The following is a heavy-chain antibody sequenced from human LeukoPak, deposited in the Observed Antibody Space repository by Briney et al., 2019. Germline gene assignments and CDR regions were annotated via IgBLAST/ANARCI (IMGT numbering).Heavy chain of an antibody. V-gene: IGHV3-23*01. D-gene: IGHD3-22*01. CDR3: AKAYYYDSSVYYLDY. Sequence: GGSLRLSCAASGFTFSSYAMSWVRQAPGKGLEWVSAISGSGGSTYYADSVKGRFTISRDNSKNTLYLQMNSLRAEDTAVYYCAKAYYYDSSVYYLDYWGQGTLVTVSS. CDR1: GFTFSSYA. CDR2: ISGSGGST. J-gene: IGHJ4*02.